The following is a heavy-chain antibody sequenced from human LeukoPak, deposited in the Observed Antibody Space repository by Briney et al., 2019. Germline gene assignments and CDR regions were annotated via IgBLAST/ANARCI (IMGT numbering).Heavy chain of an antibody. CDR2: IWYDGSNK. D-gene: IGHD1-1*01. Sequence: GGSLRLSCAASGFTFTNYWMTWVRQAPGKGLEWVAVIWYDGSNKYYADSVKGRFTISRDNSKNTLYLQMNSLRAEDTAVYYCARGGPRYPKNYWGQGTLVTVSS. J-gene: IGHJ4*02. CDR1: GFTFTNYW. V-gene: IGHV3-33*08. CDR3: ARGGPRYPKNY.